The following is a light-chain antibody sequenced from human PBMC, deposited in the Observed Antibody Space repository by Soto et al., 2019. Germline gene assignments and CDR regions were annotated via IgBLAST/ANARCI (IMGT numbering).Light chain of an antibody. Sequence: DIVMTQSPLSLSFTPGEPASISCRSSQSLLHSNGNHYLEWYFQKPGQSPQLLIYLASIRASGVPDRFSGSGSGTDFTLKISRVEAEDVGIYYCMHALHTPRTFGQGTKVEIK. CDR2: LAS. CDR1: QSLLHSNGNHY. V-gene: IGKV2-28*01. CDR3: MHALHTPRT. J-gene: IGKJ1*01.